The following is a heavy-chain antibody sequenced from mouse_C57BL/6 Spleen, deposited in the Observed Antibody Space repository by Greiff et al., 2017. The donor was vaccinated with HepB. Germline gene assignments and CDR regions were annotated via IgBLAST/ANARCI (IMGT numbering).Heavy chain of an antibody. CDR2: ISYDGSN. V-gene: IGHV3-6*01. D-gene: IGHD3-2*02. CDR1: GYSITSGYY. CDR3: ARDQQLRLREAWFAY. Sequence: EVKLQESGPGLVKPSQSLSLTCSVTGYSITSGYYWNWIRQFPGNKLEWMGYISYDGSNNYNPSLKNRISITRDTSKNQFFLKLNSVTTEDTATYYCARDQQLRLREAWFAYWGQGTLVTVSA. J-gene: IGHJ3*01.